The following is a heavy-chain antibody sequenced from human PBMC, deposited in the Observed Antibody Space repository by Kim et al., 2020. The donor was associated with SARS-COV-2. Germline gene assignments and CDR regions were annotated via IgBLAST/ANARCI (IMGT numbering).Heavy chain of an antibody. J-gene: IGHJ4*02. CDR2: ISGSGGST. CDR3: AKDGENSNYNFLFDY. Sequence: GGSLRLSCAASGFTFSSYAMSWVRQAPGKGLEWVSAISGSGGSTYYADSVKGRFTISRDNSKNTLYLQMNSLRAEDTAVYYCAKDGENSNYNFLFDYWGQGTLVTVSS. D-gene: IGHD4-4*01. V-gene: IGHV3-23*01. CDR1: GFTFSSYA.